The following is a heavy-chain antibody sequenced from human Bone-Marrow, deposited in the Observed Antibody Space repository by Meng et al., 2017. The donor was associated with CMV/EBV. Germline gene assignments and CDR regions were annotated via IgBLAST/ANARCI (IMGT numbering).Heavy chain of an antibody. J-gene: IGHJ4*02. Sequence: ASVKVSCKASGYTFTGNFIHWVRQAPGQGLEWMGWINPNSGGINLAQKFQGRVTMTRDTSFNTAYMDLRTLKSDDTAVYYCARGSDSGNSFEYFDFWGQGTLVTVPQ. CDR3: ARGSDSGNSFEYFDF. CDR1: GYTFTGNF. V-gene: IGHV1-2*02. CDR2: INPNSGGI. D-gene: IGHD4-23*01.